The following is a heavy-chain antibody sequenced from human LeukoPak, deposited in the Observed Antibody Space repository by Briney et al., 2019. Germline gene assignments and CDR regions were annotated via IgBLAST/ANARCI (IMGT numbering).Heavy chain of an antibody. J-gene: IGHJ4*02. CDR1: GGSFSGYY. CDR3: ARGRDYGDYE. V-gene: IGHV4-34*01. D-gene: IGHD4-17*01. Sequence: PSETLSLTCAVYGGSFSGYYWSWIRQPPGKGLEWIGEINHSGSTNYNPSLKSRVTLSVDTSKNQFSLKLSSVTAADTAVYYCARGRDYGDYEWGQGTLVTVSS. CDR2: INHSGST.